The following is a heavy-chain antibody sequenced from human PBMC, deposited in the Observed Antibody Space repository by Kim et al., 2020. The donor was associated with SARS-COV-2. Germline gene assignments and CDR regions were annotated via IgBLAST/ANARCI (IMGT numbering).Heavy chain of an antibody. CDR2: ISASGGST. J-gene: IGHJ4*02. V-gene: IGHV3-23*01. CDR3: AKGFSTWYHDY. D-gene: IGHD6-13*01. Sequence: GGSLRLSCAASGFTFSNYAMNWVRQAPGKGLEWVSSISASGGSTYYADSMKGRFTISRDNSKNTLYLQMNNLRAEDTAVYYCAKGFSTWYHDYWGQGTLVTVSS. CDR1: GFTFSNYA.